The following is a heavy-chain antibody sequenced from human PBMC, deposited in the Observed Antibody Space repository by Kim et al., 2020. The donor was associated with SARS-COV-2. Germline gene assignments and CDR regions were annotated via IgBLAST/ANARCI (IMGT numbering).Heavy chain of an antibody. CDR2: INPSGDTT. D-gene: IGHD6-19*01. CDR1: GFTFTSHW. J-gene: IGHJ5*02. Sequence: ASVKVSCKASGFTFTSHWIHWVRQAPGQGLEWLGIINPSGDTTSSAQKFQGRVTMTRDTSTSTAYMELSSLRSDDTAVYYCARDNRAGSAWLFDPWG. V-gene: IGHV1-46*01. CDR3: ARDNRAGSAWLFDP.